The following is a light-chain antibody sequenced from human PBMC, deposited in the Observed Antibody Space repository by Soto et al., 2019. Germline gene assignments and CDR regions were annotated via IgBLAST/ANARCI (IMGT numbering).Light chain of an antibody. Sequence: DIVMTQSPDSLAVSLGERATINCKSSQSVLYSSNSKNYLAWYQQKPGQPPKLLIYWASTRESGVPDRFSGSGSGTHFTLTISSLQAEDVAVYYCQQYFGTPLTFGGGTKVEIK. CDR2: WAS. CDR1: QSVLYSSNSKNY. CDR3: QQYFGTPLT. V-gene: IGKV4-1*01. J-gene: IGKJ4*01.